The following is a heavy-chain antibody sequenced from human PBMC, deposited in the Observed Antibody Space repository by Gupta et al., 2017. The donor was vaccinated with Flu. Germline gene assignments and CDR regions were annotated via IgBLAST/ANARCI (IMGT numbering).Heavy chain of an antibody. V-gene: IGHV3-72*01. Sequence: VQLLESGGGLVQRGGSLRRHCVASGYTFSDHYMDWVASAPGKGLQWVGRIRRKVNGDSTEYAASVKGRFSISRDDSQNSLHLQMNSLESEDTAVYFCVRVTTTGSLFDYDYGGLGTLVTVSS. J-gene: IGHJ4*02. CDR1: GYTFSDHY. D-gene: IGHD1-1*01. CDR2: IRRKVNGDST. CDR3: VRVTTTGSLFDYDY.